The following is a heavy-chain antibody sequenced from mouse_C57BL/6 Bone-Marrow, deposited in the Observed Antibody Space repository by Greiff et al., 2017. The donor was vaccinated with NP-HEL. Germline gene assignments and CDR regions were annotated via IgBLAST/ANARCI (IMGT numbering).Heavy chain of an antibody. CDR1: GFNFKDYY. J-gene: IGHJ1*03. V-gene: IGHV14-2*01. Sequence: VQLQQSGAELVKPGASVKLSCTASGFNFKDYYMHWVKQRTEQGLEWIGRIDPEDGDTKYAPKFQGKATLTADTSSNTAYLQLSSLPSEDTAVYYCARGAEGWYVDFWGTGTTVTVSS. CDR2: IDPEDGDT. CDR3: ARGAEGWYVDF.